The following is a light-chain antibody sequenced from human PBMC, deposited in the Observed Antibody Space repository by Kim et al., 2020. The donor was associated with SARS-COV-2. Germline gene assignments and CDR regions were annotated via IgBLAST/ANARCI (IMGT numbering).Light chain of an antibody. Sequence: SPGDRRTHSCRARQTVSSCYLAWYQQKPGQAPRLLIHGASSRATGIPDRFSGSGSGTDFTLTISRLEPEDFAVYYCQQYGSSPLTFGQGTKVEIK. CDR2: GAS. CDR1: QTVSSCY. CDR3: QQYGSSPLT. V-gene: IGKV3-20*01. J-gene: IGKJ1*01.